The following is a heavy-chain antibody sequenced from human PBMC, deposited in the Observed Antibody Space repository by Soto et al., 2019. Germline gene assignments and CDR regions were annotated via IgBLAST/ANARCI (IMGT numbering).Heavy chain of an antibody. D-gene: IGHD3-10*01. CDR2: IYYSGST. CDR1: GGSISSSSYY. CDR3: ATGHYGSGSMGFDY. V-gene: IGHV4-39*01. Sequence: SETLSLTCTVSGGSISSSSYYWGWIRQPPGKGLEWIGSIYYSGSTYYNPSLKSRVTISVDTSKNQFSLKLSSVTAADTAVYYCATGHYGSGSMGFDYWGQGTLVTVSS. J-gene: IGHJ4*02.